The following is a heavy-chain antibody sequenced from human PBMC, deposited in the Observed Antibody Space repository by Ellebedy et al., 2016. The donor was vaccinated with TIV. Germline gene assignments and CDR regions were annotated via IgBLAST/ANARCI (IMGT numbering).Heavy chain of an antibody. CDR1: GFTFSDYY. J-gene: IGHJ4*02. CDR2: ISSSGSTI. Sequence: GESLKISXAASGFTFSDYYMSWIRQAPGKGLEWVSYISSSGSTIYYADSVKGRFTISRDNAKNSLYLQMNSLRAEDTAVYYCARDQRSGSYDWGQGTLVTVSS. D-gene: IGHD1-26*01. CDR3: ARDQRSGSYD. V-gene: IGHV3-11*01.